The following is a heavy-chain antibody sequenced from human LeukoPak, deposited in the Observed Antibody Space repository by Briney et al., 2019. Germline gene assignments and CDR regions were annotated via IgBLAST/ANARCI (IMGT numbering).Heavy chain of an antibody. V-gene: IGHV3-23*01. Sequence: GGSLRLSCAASGFTFSSYAMSWVRQAPGKGLEWGSAISGSGGSTYYADSVKGRFTISRDNSKNTLYLQMNSLRAEDTAVYYCANVYGDYGGSFDYWGQGTLVTVSS. D-gene: IGHD4-17*01. CDR3: ANVYGDYGGSFDY. CDR2: ISGSGGST. CDR1: GFTFSSYA. J-gene: IGHJ4*02.